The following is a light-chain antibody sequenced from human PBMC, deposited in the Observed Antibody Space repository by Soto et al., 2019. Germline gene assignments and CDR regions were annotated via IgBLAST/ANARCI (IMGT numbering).Light chain of an antibody. V-gene: IGKV1-5*03. Sequence: DLQMTQSPSTLSASVGDRVTITCRASQSINTWLAWYRQKPGKAPNLLIYKASSFESGVPSRFSGSGSGTEFTLTISSLQPDDFATYYCQQYNTYPWTFGQGTKVEIK. CDR3: QQYNTYPWT. J-gene: IGKJ1*01. CDR2: KAS. CDR1: QSINTW.